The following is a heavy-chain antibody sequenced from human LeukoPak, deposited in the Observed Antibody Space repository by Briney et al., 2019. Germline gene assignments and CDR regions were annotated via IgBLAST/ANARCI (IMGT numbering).Heavy chain of an antibody. J-gene: IGHJ5*02. V-gene: IGHV4-34*01. CDR2: INHSGST. CDR3: ARGGILTGYYDYNWFDP. CDR1: GGSFSGYY. Sequence: SETLSLTCAVYGGSFSGYYWSWIRQPPGKGLEWIVEINHSGSTNYNPSLKSRVTISVDTSKNQFSLKLSSVTAADTAVYYCARGGILTGYYDYNWFDPWGQGTLVTVSS. D-gene: IGHD3-9*01.